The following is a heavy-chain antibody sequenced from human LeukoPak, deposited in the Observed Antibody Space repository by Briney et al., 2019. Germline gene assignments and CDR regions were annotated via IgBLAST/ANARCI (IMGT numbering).Heavy chain of an antibody. CDR3: ARKGDDCYNFGY. V-gene: IGHV1-2*02. J-gene: IGHJ4*02. Sequence: ASVKVSCKPSGYTFTCYYMHWVRQAPAQGLEWMGWINSNSGGTKYAQKCQDRVTMTRDTSISTAYMELSMLTSDDTAVYYCARKGDDCYNFGYWGQGTLVTVSS. CDR2: INSNSGGT. CDR1: GYTFTCYY. D-gene: IGHD5-24*01.